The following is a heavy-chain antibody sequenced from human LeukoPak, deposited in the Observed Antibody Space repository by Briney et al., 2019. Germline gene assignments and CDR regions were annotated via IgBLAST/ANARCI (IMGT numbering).Heavy chain of an antibody. CDR3: ARDWLQVASGDY. D-gene: IGHD6-19*01. V-gene: IGHV1-2*02. CDR2: INPKSGGT. J-gene: IGHJ4*02. Sequence: ASVKVSCKASGYTFTGYYMHWVRQAPGQGLEWLGWINPKSGGTNYAQTFQGRVTMTRDTSISTAYMELSRLRSDTTAVHYCARDWLQVASGDYWGQGTLVTVSS. CDR1: GYTFTGYY.